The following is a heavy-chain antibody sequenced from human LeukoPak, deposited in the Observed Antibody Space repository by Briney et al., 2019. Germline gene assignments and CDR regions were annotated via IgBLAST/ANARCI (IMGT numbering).Heavy chain of an antibody. CDR3: TGVGDY. J-gene: IGHJ4*02. CDR1: GFSFSTYW. D-gene: IGHD2-8*01. CDR2: MKPEGGGT. V-gene: IGHV3-74*01. Sequence: GGSLTLSCPCTGFSFSTYWIHWVRQAPAKGRVWVSGMKPEGGGTYYADSVKGRFTISRDNAKSTVYLQMSSLRAEDTAVYYCTGVGDYWGQGTLVTVSS.